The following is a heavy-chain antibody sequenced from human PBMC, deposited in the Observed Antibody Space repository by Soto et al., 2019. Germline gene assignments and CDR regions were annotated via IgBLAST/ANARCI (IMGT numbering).Heavy chain of an antibody. CDR2: IYYSGST. Sequence: SLTCTVSGGSISSGGYYWSWIRQHPGKGLEWIGYIYYSGSTYHNPSLKSRVTISVDTSKNQFSLKLRSVTAADTAVYYCARVYSSSWINLDPWGQGSLVTVSS. CDR3: ARVYSSSWINLDP. J-gene: IGHJ5*02. CDR1: GGSISSGGYY. D-gene: IGHD6-13*01. V-gene: IGHV4-31*03.